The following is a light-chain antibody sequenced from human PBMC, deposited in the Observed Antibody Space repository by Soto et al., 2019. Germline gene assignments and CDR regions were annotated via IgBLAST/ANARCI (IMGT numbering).Light chain of an antibody. V-gene: IGKV1-39*01. CDR3: QQSYNSPFN. CDR1: QSISRY. J-gene: IGKJ3*01. CDR2: AAS. Sequence: DIQMTQSPSSLSASVGDRVTITCRASQSISRYLNWYQQKPGKAPKLLINAASTLRSGVPSRFSGSGSGTDFTLTIDSLQPEDFATYYCQQSYNSPFNFGPGTKVDIK.